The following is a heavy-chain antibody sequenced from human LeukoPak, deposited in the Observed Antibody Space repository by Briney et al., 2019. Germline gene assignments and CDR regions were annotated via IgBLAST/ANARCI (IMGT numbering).Heavy chain of an antibody. J-gene: IGHJ5*02. CDR1: GGSISSYY. D-gene: IGHD2-15*01. CDR3: ARARGVVAAAWFDP. Sequence: PSETLSLTCTVSGGSISSYYWSWIRQPPGKGLEWIGYIYYSGSTNYNPSLKSRVTISVDTSKNQSSLKLSSVTAADTAVYYCARARGVVAAAWFDPWGQGTLVTVSS. V-gene: IGHV4-59*01. CDR2: IYYSGST.